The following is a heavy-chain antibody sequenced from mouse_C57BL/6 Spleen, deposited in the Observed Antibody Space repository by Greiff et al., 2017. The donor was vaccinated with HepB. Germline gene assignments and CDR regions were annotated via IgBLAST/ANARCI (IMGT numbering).Heavy chain of an antibody. V-gene: IGHV1-59*01. J-gene: IGHJ2*01. D-gene: IGHD1-1*01. CDR1: GYTFTSYW. CDR3: ARPGSSYLYYFDY. Sequence: QVQLQQPGAELVRPGTSVKLSCKASGYTFTSYWMHWVKQRPGQGLEWIGVIDPSDSYTNYNQKFKGKATLTVDTSSSTAYMQLSSLTSEDSVVYYCARPGSSYLYYFDYWVQGTTLTVSS. CDR2: IDPSDSYT.